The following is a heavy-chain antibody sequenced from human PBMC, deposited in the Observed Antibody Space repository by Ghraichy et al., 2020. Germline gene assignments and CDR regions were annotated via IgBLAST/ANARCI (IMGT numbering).Heavy chain of an antibody. CDR1: GGSVSSGSYY. V-gene: IGHV4-61*01. CDR2: IYYSGST. CDR3: ARYYIAAAGSDYFDY. J-gene: IGHJ4*02. Sequence: SETLSLTCPVSGGSVSSGSYYWSWIRQPTGKGLAWLGYIYYSGSTNYNPSLKSRVTISVATSKNQFSLTLSSVTAADTAVYYCARYYIAAAGSDYFDYWGQGALFTVSS. D-gene: IGHD6-13*01.